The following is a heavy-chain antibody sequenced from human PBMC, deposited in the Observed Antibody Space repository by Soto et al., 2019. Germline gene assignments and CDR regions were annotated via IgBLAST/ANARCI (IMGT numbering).Heavy chain of an antibody. J-gene: IGHJ4*02. CDR3: ATTLAYCGGDCYHHDY. D-gene: IGHD2-21*02. CDR2: IYYSGST. Sequence: QVQLQESGPGLVKPSQTLSLTCTVSGGSISSGDYYWSWIRQPPGKGLEWIGYIYYSGSTYYNPSLKSRVTISVDTSKNQFSLKLSSVTAADTAVYYCATTLAYCGGDCYHHDYWGQGTLVTVSS. V-gene: IGHV4-30-4*01. CDR1: GGSISSGDYY.